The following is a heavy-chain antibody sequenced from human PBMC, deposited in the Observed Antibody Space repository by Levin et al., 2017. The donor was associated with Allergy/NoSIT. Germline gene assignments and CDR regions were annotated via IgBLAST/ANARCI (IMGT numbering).Heavy chain of an antibody. V-gene: IGHV1-24*01. D-gene: IGHD6-13*01. CDR1: GNTLTELS. J-gene: IGHJ5*02. CDR2: FYPEDGET. CDR3: AAGSAYASSWYSLPFDP. Sequence: ASVKVSCKVYGNTLTELSMHWVRQAPGKGLEWMGGFYPEDGETIYAQKFQGRVTITADTSTDTAYMELSSLRSEDTAVYYCAAGSAYASSWYSLPFDPWGQGTLVTVSS.